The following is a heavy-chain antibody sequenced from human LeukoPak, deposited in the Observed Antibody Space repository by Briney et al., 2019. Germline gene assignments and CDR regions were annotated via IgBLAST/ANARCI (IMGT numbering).Heavy chain of an antibody. J-gene: IGHJ5*02. Sequence: ASVKVSCKASGYTFTSYGISWVRQAPGQGLEWMGWISAYNGNTNYAQKFQGRVTMTEDTSTDTAYMELSSLRSEDTAVYYCAVLGYSSGWSPFDPWGQGTLVTVSS. CDR3: AVLGYSSGWSPFDP. V-gene: IGHV1-18*01. CDR1: GYTFTSYG. D-gene: IGHD6-19*01. CDR2: ISAYNGNT.